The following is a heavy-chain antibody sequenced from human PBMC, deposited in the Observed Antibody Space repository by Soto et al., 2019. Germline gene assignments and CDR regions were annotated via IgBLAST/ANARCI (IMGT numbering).Heavy chain of an antibody. Sequence: QAQLQESGPGQVKPSETLSLTCTVSGGSVSGGTHYWSWIRQPPGKGLEWIGYLYNSGSTNYNPSLMSRVTTSVDTSKNQYSPKLSSVTAADTAVDYCARGYTTSCYGFELWGRGTRGTVSS. J-gene: IGHJ2*01. CDR3: ARGYTTSCYGFEL. CDR2: LYNSGST. D-gene: IGHD6-13*01. CDR1: GGSVSGGTHY. V-gene: IGHV4-61*01.